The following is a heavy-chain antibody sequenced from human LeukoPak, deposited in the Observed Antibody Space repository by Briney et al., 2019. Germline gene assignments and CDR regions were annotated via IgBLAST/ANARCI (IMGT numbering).Heavy chain of an antibody. CDR3: ARVQRRYCSSTSCPSGAFDI. CDR1: GGSFSGYY. J-gene: IGHJ3*02. D-gene: IGHD2-2*01. CDR2: INHSGST. V-gene: IGHV4-34*01. Sequence: SETLSLTCAVYGGSFSGYYWSWIRQPPGKGLEWIGEINHSGSTNYNSSLKSRVTISVDTSKNQFSLKLSSVTAADTAVYYCARVQRRYCSSTSCPSGAFDIWGQGTMVTVSS.